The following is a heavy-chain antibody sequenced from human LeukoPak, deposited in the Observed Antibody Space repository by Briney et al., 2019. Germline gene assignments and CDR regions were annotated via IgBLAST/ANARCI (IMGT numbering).Heavy chain of an antibody. V-gene: IGHV1-46*01. CDR2: INPSGSST. J-gene: IGHJ3*02. D-gene: IGHD3-22*01. CDR3: ATLPLTYYYDSSGHTYAFDI. Sequence: ASVKVSCKASGYSFTSHYMHWVRQAPGQGLEWLGLINPSGSSTLYAQKFQGRVTMTRDMSTTTDYMELSSLRSEDTAVYYCATLPLTYYYDSSGHTYAFDIWGQGTMVTVSS. CDR1: GYSFTSHY.